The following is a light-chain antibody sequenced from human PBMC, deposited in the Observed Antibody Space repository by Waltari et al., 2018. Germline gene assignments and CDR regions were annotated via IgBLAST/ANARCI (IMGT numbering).Light chain of an antibody. CDR1: QSVSSY. J-gene: IGKJ1*01. V-gene: IGKV3-11*01. CDR3: QQRSDWPPVWT. CDR2: DAS. Sequence: EIVLTQYPATLSLSPGERATLSCRASQSVSSYLAWYQQKPGQAPRLLIYDASNRATGIPARFSGSGSGTDFTLTINNLEPEDFAVYYCQQRSDWPPVWTFGQGTKVEVK.